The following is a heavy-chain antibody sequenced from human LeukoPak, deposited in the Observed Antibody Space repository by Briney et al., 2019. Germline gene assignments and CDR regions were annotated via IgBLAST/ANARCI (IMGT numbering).Heavy chain of an antibody. Sequence: GGSLRLSCAASGFTFSSYSMNWVRQAPGKGLEWVSSISSSSSYIYYADSVKGRFTIPRDNAKNSLYLQMNSLRAEDTAMYYCANNERDAFDIWGQGTMVTVSS. D-gene: IGHD5-24*01. CDR2: ISSSSSYI. CDR1: GFTFSSYS. J-gene: IGHJ3*02. CDR3: ANNERDAFDI. V-gene: IGHV3-21*01.